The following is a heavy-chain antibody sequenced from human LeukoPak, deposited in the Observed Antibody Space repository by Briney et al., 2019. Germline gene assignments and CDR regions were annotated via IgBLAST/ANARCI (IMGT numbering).Heavy chain of an antibody. CDR2: INHSGST. CDR3: ARSYYYDSSGTFFDY. V-gene: IGHV4-34*01. J-gene: IGHJ4*02. D-gene: IGHD3-22*01. Sequence: SETLSLTCAIYGGSFSGYYWSRIRQPPGKGLEWIGEINHSGSTNYNPSLKSRVTISVDTSKNQFSLKLSSVTAADTAVYYCARSYYYDSSGTFFDYWGQGTLVTVSS. CDR1: GGSFSGYY.